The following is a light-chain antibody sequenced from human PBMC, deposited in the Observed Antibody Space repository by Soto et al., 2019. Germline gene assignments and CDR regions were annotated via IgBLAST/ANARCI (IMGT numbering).Light chain of an antibody. Sequence: QSVLTQPPSASGTPGQRVTISCPGSSSNIGSNTVNWYQQLPGTAPKLLIYSNNQRPSGVPDRFSGSKSGTSASLAISGLQSEDEADYYCAAWDDSLNGYAFGTGTKVTVL. V-gene: IGLV1-44*01. CDR2: SNN. J-gene: IGLJ1*01. CDR1: SSNIGSNT. CDR3: AAWDDSLNGYA.